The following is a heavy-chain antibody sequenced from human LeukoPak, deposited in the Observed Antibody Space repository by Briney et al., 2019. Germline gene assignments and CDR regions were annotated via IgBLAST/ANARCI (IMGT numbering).Heavy chain of an antibody. J-gene: IGHJ4*02. Sequence: PGGSLRLSCAASGFTFSSYAMNWVRQAPGKGLEWVSSITGSGGRTYYADSVKGRFTISRDNSKKTLYLQMNSLRAEDTAIYYCAKEYTGTFSPFPSYFDNWGQGTLVTVSS. CDR3: AKEYTGTFSPFPSYFDN. CDR2: ITGSGGRT. CDR1: GFTFSSYA. V-gene: IGHV3-23*01. D-gene: IGHD1-26*01.